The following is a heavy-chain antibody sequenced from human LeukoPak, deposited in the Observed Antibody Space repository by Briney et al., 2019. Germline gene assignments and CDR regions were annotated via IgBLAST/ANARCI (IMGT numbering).Heavy chain of an antibody. V-gene: IGHV6-1*01. J-gene: IGHJ4*02. CDR2: TYYRSRWYS. CDR1: GDSVSSKSAA. D-gene: IGHD6-13*01. CDR3: ARDPRIASAAYFDY. Sequence: SQTLSLTCAISGDSVSSKSAAWNWIRQSPSRGLEWLGRTYYRSRWYSDYAVSVKSRLTINPDTSKNQLSLQLNSVTPEDTAVYYCARDPRIASAAYFDYWGQGTLVTVSS.